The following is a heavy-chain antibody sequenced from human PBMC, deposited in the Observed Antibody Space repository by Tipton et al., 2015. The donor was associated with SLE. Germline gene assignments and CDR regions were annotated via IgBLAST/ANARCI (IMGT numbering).Heavy chain of an antibody. CDR2: IYYSGSTNYSGST. CDR3: ARTFPYGGFDP. Sequence: LSLTCTVSGGPISSYYWSWIRQPPGKGLEWIGYIYYSGSTNYSGSTNYNPSLKSRVTISLDTSKSQFSLKLSSVTAADTAVYYCARTFPYGGFDPWGQGTLVTVSS. V-gene: IGHV4-59*01. J-gene: IGHJ5*02. D-gene: IGHD4-23*01. CDR1: GGPISSYY.